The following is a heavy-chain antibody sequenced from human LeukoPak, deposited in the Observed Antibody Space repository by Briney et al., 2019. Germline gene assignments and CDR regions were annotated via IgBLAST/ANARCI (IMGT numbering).Heavy chain of an antibody. Sequence: PSETLSLTCTVSGASISGHYLTWLRQPPGKGLEWIGYISHIGSTNYNPSLKSRVTISVDTSKNQFSLKLTSVTAADTAVYYCWRERISINALDMWGQGTMVTVSS. CDR1: GASISGHY. V-gene: IGHV4-59*11. D-gene: IGHD1-14*01. J-gene: IGHJ3*02. CDR2: ISHIGST. CDR3: WRERISINALDM.